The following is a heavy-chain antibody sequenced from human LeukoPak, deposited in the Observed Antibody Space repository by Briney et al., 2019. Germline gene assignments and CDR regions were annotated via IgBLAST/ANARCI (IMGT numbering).Heavy chain of an antibody. D-gene: IGHD2-2*01. CDR3: ARGSEYQLRYDLVAFDI. CDR1: GFTFSSYG. Sequence: PGGSLRLSCAASGFTFSSYGMHWVRQAPGKGLEWVAVIWYDGSNKYYADSVKGRFTISRDNSKNTLYLQMNSLRAEDTAVYYCARGSEYQLRYDLVAFDIWGQGTMVTVSS. J-gene: IGHJ3*02. CDR2: IWYDGSNK. V-gene: IGHV3-33*01.